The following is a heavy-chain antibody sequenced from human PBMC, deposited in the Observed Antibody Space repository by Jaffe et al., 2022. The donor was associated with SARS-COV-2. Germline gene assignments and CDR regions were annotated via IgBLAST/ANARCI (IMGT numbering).Heavy chain of an antibody. Sequence: QVQLVQSGAEVKKPGASVKVSCKVSGYTLTELSMHWVRQAPGKGLEWMGGFDPEDGETIYAQKFQGRVTMTEDTSTDTAYMELSSLRSEDTAVYYCATLGEGRYSGSYYDYGMDVWGQGTTVTVSS. J-gene: IGHJ6*02. CDR3: ATLGEGRYSGSYYDYGMDV. V-gene: IGHV1-24*01. D-gene: IGHD1-26*01. CDR1: GYTLTELS. CDR2: FDPEDGET.